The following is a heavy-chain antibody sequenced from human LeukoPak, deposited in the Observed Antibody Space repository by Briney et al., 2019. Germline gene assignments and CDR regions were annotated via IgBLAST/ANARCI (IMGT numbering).Heavy chain of an antibody. CDR2: ITWNGNNI. CDR1: GFSFNDYT. V-gene: IGHV3-9*01. Sequence: PGGSLRLSCAASGFSFNDYTMHWVRQAPGKGLEWVSGITWNGNNIAYADSVKGRFTISRDNTRNTLYLQMNSLRPEDTALYYCAKGSGYYYDRISFDFWARGNLVTVSS. J-gene: IGHJ4*02. D-gene: IGHD3-22*01. CDR3: AKGSGYYYDRISFDF.